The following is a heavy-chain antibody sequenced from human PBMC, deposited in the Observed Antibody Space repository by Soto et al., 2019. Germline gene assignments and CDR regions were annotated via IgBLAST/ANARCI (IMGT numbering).Heavy chain of an antibody. CDR3: ARGYSSSSGFKFTDY. Sequence: WASVKVSCKASGYTFTGYYMHWVRQAPGQGLEWMGWINPNSGGTNYAQKFQGRVTMTRDTSISTAYMELSRLRSDDTAVYYCARGYSSSSGFKFTDYWGQGTLVTVSS. J-gene: IGHJ4*02. CDR1: GYTFTGYY. V-gene: IGHV1-2*02. CDR2: INPNSGGT. D-gene: IGHD6-6*01.